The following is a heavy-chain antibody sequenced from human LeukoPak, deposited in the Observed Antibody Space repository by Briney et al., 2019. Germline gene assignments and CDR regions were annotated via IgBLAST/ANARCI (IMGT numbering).Heavy chain of an antibody. V-gene: IGHV3-49*03. CDR3: SRGGTHLQQFDY. J-gene: IGHJ4*02. Sequence: GGSLRLSCTTSGFTFGDHCMSWFRLAPGKGLEWVSLIRSKAYGETIEYAASVRDRFVISRDDSKNIAYLQMNSLKTEDTGVYYCSRGGTHLQQFDYWGQGTLVTVSS. CDR1: GFTFGDHC. D-gene: IGHD6-13*01. CDR2: IRSKAYGETI.